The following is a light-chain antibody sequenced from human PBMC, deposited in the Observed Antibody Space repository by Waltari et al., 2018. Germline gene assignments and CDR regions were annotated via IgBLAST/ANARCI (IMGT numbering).Light chain of an antibody. V-gene: IGKV3-20*01. CDR1: QTIMTTY. CDR2: GTF. CDR3: QQYDISPLT. J-gene: IGKJ4*01. Sequence: EIALTQSPGTLSLSPGQGATLSCRTSQTIMTTYLAWYQQKPGQAPTLLIYGTFSRATGIPDRFTGSGSGTDFSLTISSLEPEDFATYYCQQYDISPLTFGGGTKVEIK.